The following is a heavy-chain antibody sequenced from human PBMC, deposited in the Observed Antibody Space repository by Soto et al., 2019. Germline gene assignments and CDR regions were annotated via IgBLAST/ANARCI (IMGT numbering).Heavy chain of an antibody. CDR3: ARVFTVRRGSGSDY. V-gene: IGHV1-8*01. CDR1: GYTFTNYD. Sequence: ASVKVSCKASGYTFTNYDIHWVRQATGQGLEWMGWMNPYGGNTGYAQKFQGRISMTRNTSISTVYMELSSLRSEDTAVYYCARVFTVRRGSGSDYWGQGTLVTVSS. J-gene: IGHJ4*02. CDR2: MNPYGGNT. D-gene: IGHD1-26*01.